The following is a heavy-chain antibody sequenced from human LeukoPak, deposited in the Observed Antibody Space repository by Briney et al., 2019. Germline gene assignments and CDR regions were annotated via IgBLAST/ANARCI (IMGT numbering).Heavy chain of an antibody. V-gene: IGHV1-24*01. CDR3: ATIRYYDSSGQYYFDY. CDR1: GYTLTELS. D-gene: IGHD3-22*01. CDR2: FDPVDGET. Sequence: ASVKVSCKVSGYTLTELSMHWVRQAPGKGLEWMGGFDPVDGETIYAQKFQGRVTMTEDTSTDTAYMELSSLRSEDTAVYYCATIRYYDSSGQYYFDYWGQGTQVTVSS. J-gene: IGHJ4*02.